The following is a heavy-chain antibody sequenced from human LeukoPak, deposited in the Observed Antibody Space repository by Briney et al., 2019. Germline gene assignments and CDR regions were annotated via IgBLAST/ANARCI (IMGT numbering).Heavy chain of an antibody. V-gene: IGHV1-2*02. Sequence: ASVKVSCEASGYTFAGYYIHWVRQAPGQGLEWMGWINPDSGGINYAQNFQGRVTMTRDTSISTASMELSSLRSDDTAVYYCARVPMVRGASADYWGQGTLVTVSS. CDR3: ARVPMVRGASADY. CDR1: GYTFAGYY. J-gene: IGHJ4*02. CDR2: INPDSGGI. D-gene: IGHD3-10*01.